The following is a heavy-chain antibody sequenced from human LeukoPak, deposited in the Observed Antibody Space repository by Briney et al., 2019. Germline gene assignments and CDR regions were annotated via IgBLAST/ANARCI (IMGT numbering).Heavy chain of an antibody. Sequence: GRSLRLSCAASGFTFSSYAMHWVRQAPGKGLEWVAVISYDGSNKYCADSVKGRFTISRDNSKNTLYLQMNSLRAEDTAVYYCARTITVTTSAVDYWGQGTLVTVSS. J-gene: IGHJ4*02. D-gene: IGHD4-11*01. CDR2: ISYDGSNK. CDR1: GFTFSSYA. V-gene: IGHV3-30-3*01. CDR3: ARTITVTTSAVDY.